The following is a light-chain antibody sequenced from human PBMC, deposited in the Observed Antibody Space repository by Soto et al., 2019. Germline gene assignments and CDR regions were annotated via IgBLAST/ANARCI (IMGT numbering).Light chain of an antibody. Sequence: DIQMTQYPSTLSASVGDRVTTTGRASQSISSWLAWYQQKPGKAPKLLIYDASSLESGVPSRFSGSGSGTEFTLTISSLQTDDFATYYCQQYNSYSTFGQGTKVDI. V-gene: IGKV1-5*01. CDR3: QQYNSYST. CDR1: QSISSW. J-gene: IGKJ1*01. CDR2: DAS.